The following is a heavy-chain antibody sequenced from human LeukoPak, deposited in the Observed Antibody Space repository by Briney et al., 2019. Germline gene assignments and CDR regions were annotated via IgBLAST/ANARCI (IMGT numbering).Heavy chain of an antibody. CDR2: IRYDGSNK. D-gene: IGHD6-13*01. V-gene: IGHV3-30*02. CDR1: GFTFSSYG. CDR3: AKDQYSSSRWITSFDY. Sequence: GGSLRLSCAASGFTFSSYGMHWVRQAPGKGLEWVAFIRYDGSNKYYADSVKGRFTISRDNSKNTLYLQMNSLRAEDTAVYYCAKDQYSSSRWITSFDYWGQGTLVTVSS. J-gene: IGHJ4*02.